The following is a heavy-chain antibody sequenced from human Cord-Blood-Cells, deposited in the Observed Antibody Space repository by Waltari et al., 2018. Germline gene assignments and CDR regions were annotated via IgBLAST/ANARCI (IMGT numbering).Heavy chain of an antibody. J-gene: IGHJ4*02. D-gene: IGHD6-13*01. Sequence: EVQLVESGGGLVQPGGSLSFSCPASAFTFSSYEMKWVRQAPGKGLEWVSYISSSGSTIYYADSVKGRFTISRDNAKNSLYLQMNSLRAEDTAVYYCARDRRFQVAAAGYYFDYWGQGTLVTVSS. CDR1: AFTFSSYE. V-gene: IGHV3-48*03. CDR2: ISSSGSTI. CDR3: ARDRRFQVAAAGYYFDY.